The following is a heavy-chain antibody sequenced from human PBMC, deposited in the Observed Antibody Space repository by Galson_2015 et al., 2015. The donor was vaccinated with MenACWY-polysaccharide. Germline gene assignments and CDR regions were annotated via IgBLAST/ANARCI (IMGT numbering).Heavy chain of an antibody. J-gene: IGHJ6*02. CDR2: IRSKAYGGTT. D-gene: IGHD3-10*01. CDR1: GFTFGDYA. Sequence: SLRLSCAASGFTFGDYAMSWFRQAPGKGLEWVGFIRSKAYGGTTEYAASVKGRFTISRDDSKSIAYLQMNSLKTEDTAVYYCTNPIMVRGVIITEYGMDVWGQGTTVTVSS. CDR3: TNPIMVRGVIITEYGMDV. V-gene: IGHV3-49*03.